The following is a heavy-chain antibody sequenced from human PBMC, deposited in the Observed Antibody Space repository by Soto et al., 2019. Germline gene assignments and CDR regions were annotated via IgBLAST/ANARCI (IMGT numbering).Heavy chain of an antibody. D-gene: IGHD2-15*01. J-gene: IGHJ4*01. V-gene: IGHV4-59*01. CDR3: ARDAGGPYDH. CDR1: GAPITINY. Sequence: SETLSLTCTASGAPITINYWSWIRQAPGKGLERIGYIYYSGSTTYNPSLKSRVTMSADTSKDQFSLKLNSVTAADTAVDYCARDAGGPYDHWGPGSLVTVSS. CDR2: IYYSGST.